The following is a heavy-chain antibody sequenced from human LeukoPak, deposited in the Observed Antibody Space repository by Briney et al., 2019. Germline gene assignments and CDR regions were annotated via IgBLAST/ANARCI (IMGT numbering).Heavy chain of an antibody. CDR1: GFIVRNSY. D-gene: IGHD6-19*01. CDR2: LHTGGRT. V-gene: IGHV3-53*01. J-gene: IGHJ4*02. Sequence: RGSLRLSCAASGFIVRNSYMSWVRQAPGKGLEWVSVLHTGGRTFYADSVMGRFTISTDNSKNTLFLQMNSLRAEDTAVYYCARDPSGNLYFDYWGQGALVTVSS. CDR3: ARDPSGNLYFDY.